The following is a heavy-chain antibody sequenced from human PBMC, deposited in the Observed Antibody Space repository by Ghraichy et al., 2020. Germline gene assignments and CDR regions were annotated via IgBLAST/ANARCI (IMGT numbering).Heavy chain of an antibody. CDR3: AKDRGEHCGGGCVTYYDFHR. D-gene: IGHD2-21*02. Sequence: GGSLRLSCAASGFTFSNYAMNWVRQAPGKGLEWVSYISASGSLIYYADSVKGRFTISRDNAANSLYLQMNGLRAEDTAVYYCAKDRGEHCGGGCVTYYDFHRWGPGTLVTVSS. CDR1: GFTFSNYA. J-gene: IGHJ1*01. V-gene: IGHV3-48*03. CDR2: ISASGSLI.